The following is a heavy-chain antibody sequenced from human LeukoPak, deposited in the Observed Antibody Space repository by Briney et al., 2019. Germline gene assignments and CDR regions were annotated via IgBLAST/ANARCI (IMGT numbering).Heavy chain of an antibody. V-gene: IGHV4-39*07. Sequence: SENLSLTCTVSGGSISSNNYYWGWIRQPPGKGLEWIGSIYYGGYTYYNPSLKSRVTISVDTSKNQFSLKLSSVTAADTAVYYCASRAAAGTGYFQHWGQGTLVTVSS. CDR3: ASRAAAGTGYFQH. D-gene: IGHD6-13*01. CDR1: GGSISSNNYY. J-gene: IGHJ1*01. CDR2: IYYGGYT.